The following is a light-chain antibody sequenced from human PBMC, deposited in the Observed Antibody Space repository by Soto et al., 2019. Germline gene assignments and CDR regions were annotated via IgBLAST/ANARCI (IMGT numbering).Light chain of an antibody. J-gene: IGLJ1*01. V-gene: IGLV2-14*01. CDR2: EVS. CDR1: SSDIGAYTS. CDR3: SSYSISTAYL. Sequence: QSALTQPASVSGSPGQSITISCTGTSSDIGAYTSVSWYQHHPDKAPKVMVFEVSNRPSGVSYRFSGSKSGSTASLTISGLQAEDEADYFCSSYSISTAYLFGNGTKVTVL.